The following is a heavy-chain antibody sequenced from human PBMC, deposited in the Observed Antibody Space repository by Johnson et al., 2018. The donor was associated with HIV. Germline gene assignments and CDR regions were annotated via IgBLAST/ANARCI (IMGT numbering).Heavy chain of an antibody. V-gene: IGHV3-33*06. CDR3: AKVRGDFWSGYYGGLNDAFDI. D-gene: IGHD3-3*01. J-gene: IGHJ3*02. Sequence: QVQLVESGGGVVQPGRSLRLSCAASGFTFNSYGMHWVRQAPGNGLEWVAVIWYDGSNKYYADSVKGRFTISRDNSKNTLYLQMNSLRAEDTAVYYCAKVRGDFWSGYYGGLNDAFDIWGQGTMVTVSS. CDR2: IWYDGSNK. CDR1: GFTFNSYG.